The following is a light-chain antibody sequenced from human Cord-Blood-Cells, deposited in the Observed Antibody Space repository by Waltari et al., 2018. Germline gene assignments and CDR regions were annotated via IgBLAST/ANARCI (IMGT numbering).Light chain of an antibody. V-gene: IGKV3-20*01. CDR2: GAS. Sequence: VLTQSPGTLSLSPGERATLSCRASQSVSSSYLAWYQQKPGQAPRRLIYGASSRATGIPDRFSGSGSGTDFTLTISRLEPEDFAVYYCQQYGSSPYSFGQGTKLEIK. CDR3: QQYGSSPYS. CDR1: QSVSSSY. J-gene: IGKJ2*03.